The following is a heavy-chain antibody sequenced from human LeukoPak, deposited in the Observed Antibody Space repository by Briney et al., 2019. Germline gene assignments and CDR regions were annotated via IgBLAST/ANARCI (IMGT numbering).Heavy chain of an antibody. V-gene: IGHV3-23*01. CDR1: RFTFSSYA. D-gene: IGHD6-13*01. CDR2: ICDSGGST. J-gene: IGHJ4*02. CDR3: AKDDSSSWYY. Sequence: AGGSLRLSCAASRFTFSSYAMSWVRQAPGKGLEWVSGICDSGGSTYYADSVKGRFSISRDDSKNTLYVQMNSLRAEDTAVYYCAKDDSSSWYYWGQGTLVTVSS.